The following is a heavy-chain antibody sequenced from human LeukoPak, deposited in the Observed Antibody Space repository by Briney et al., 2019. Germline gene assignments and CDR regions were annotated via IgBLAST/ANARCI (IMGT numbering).Heavy chain of an antibody. J-gene: IGHJ5*02. CDR2: INPRDGDT. CDR3: ARDLAKGYCSSSTCSNWFDP. D-gene: IGHD2-2*01. Sequence: ASVKVSCKASGYTFNSYYLHWVRRAPGQGLEWMGIINPRDGDTYYAQKFQGRVTLTRDTSTSTVYMELSSLRSEDTAVYYCARDLAKGYCSSSTCSNWFDPWGQGTLVTVSS. CDR1: GYTFNSYY. V-gene: IGHV1-46*02.